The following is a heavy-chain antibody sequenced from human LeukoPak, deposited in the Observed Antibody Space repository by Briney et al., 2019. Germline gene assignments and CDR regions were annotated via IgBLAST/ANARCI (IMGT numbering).Heavy chain of an antibody. J-gene: IGHJ4*02. V-gene: IGHV3-30*02. CDR3: AKEDSGYYR. D-gene: IGHD3-22*01. Sequence: HPGGSLRLSCAASGFTFSGYGMHWVRQAPGKGLEWVAVIWYDGSNKYYADSVKGRFTISRDNSKNTLYLQMNSLRAEDTAVYYCAKEDSGYYRWGQGTLVTVSS. CDR2: IWYDGSNK. CDR1: GFTFSGYG.